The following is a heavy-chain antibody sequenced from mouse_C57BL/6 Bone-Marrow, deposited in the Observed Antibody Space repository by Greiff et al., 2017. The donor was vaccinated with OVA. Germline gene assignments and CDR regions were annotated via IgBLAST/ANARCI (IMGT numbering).Heavy chain of an antibody. J-gene: IGHJ4*01. CDR1: GFTFSDYG. V-gene: IGHV5-17*01. CDR2: ISSGSSTI. D-gene: IGHD2-4*01. CDR3: ARNLYDYDGYYAMDY. Sequence: EVKLMESGGGLVKPGGSLKLSCAASGFTFSDYGMHWVRQAPEKGLEWVAYISSGSSTIYSADTVKGRFTISRNNAKNTLFLQMTSLRSEDTAMYYCARNLYDYDGYYAMDYWGQGTSVTVSS.